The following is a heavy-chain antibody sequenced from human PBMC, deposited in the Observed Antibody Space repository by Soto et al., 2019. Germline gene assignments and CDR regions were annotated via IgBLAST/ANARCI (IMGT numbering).Heavy chain of an antibody. J-gene: IGHJ4*02. CDR2: VGGSGGST. CDR3: ARATFFSGAPSY. Sequence: GGSLRLSCTASGFPFSSYAMTWVRQAPGKGLEWVSAVGGSGGSTYYTDSVKGRFTISRDNAKNTLYLQMNSLRAEDTAVYYCARATFFSGAPSYWGQGTLVTVSS. V-gene: IGHV3-23*01. D-gene: IGHD6-19*01. CDR1: GFPFSSYA.